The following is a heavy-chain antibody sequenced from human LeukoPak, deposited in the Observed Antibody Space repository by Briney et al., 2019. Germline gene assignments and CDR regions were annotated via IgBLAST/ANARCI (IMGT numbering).Heavy chain of an antibody. V-gene: IGHV3-66*01. CDR1: GFTVSSNY. D-gene: IGHD3-22*01. CDR3: ASGYYDSSGYYPDY. Sequence: GGSLRLSCAASGFTVSSNYMSWVRPAPGKGLEWVSVIYSGGSTYYADSVKGRFTISRDNSKNTLYLQMNSLRAEDTAVYYCASGYYDSSGYYPDYWGQGTLVTVSS. J-gene: IGHJ4*02. CDR2: IYSGGST.